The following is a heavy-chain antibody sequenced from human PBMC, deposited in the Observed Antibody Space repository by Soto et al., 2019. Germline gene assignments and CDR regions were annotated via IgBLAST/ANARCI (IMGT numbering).Heavy chain of an antibody. Sequence: GASVKVSCKASGYTFTSYVLLWVRQVPGQRLEWMGWINAGNGNTKYSQKFQGRVTITRDTSASTAYMELSSLRSEDTAVYYCAREVPTDSSGYYGEFDYWGQGTLVTVSS. CDR1: GYTFTSYV. CDR3: AREVPTDSSGYYGEFDY. CDR2: INAGNGNT. J-gene: IGHJ4*02. D-gene: IGHD3-22*01. V-gene: IGHV1-3*01.